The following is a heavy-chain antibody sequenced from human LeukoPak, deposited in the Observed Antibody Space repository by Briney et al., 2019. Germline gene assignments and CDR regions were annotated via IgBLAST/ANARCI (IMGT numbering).Heavy chain of an antibody. Sequence: SETLSLTCAVYGGSFSGYYWSWIRQPPGKGLEWIGEINHSGSTNYNPSLKSRVTISVDTSKNLFSLKLSSVTAADTAVYYCATGSYYYFDYWGQGTLVTVSS. D-gene: IGHD3-10*01. CDR2: INHSGST. CDR1: GGSFSGYY. J-gene: IGHJ4*02. CDR3: ATGSYYYFDY. V-gene: IGHV4-34*01.